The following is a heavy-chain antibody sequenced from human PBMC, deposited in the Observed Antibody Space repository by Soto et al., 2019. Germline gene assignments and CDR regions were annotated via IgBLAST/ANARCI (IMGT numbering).Heavy chain of an antibody. J-gene: IGHJ6*02. CDR1: GFTFSSCA. CDR3: ARVHSPYCSGGSCYSYYYYGMDV. V-gene: IGHV3-33*01. D-gene: IGHD2-15*01. CDR2: IWYDGSNK. Sequence: SLRVSCAATGFTFSSCAMHWGRKAPGMGLEWVAVIWYDGSNKYYADSVKGRFTISRDNSKNTLYLQMNSLRAEDTAVYYCARVHSPYCSGGSCYSYYYYGMDVWGQGT.